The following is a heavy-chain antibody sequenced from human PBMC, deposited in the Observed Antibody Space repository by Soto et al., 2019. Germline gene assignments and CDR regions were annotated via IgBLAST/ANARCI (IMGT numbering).Heavy chain of an antibody. J-gene: IGHJ6*02. CDR1: GGSISSGGYY. V-gene: IGHV4-31*03. CDR2: IYYSGST. CDR3: ARDPSWGYSTPGRYYYGMDV. D-gene: IGHD6-13*01. Sequence: QVQLQESGPGLVKPSQTLSLTCTVSGGSISSGGYYWSWIRQHPGKGLEWIGYIYYSGSTYYNPSLKSRVTISVHTSKNQFSLKLSSVTAPDTAVYYCARDPSWGYSTPGRYYYGMDVWGQGTTVTVSS.